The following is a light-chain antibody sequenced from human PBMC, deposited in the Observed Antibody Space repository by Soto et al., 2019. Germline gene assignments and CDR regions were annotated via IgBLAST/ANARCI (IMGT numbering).Light chain of an antibody. CDR1: QGISSA. Sequence: AIQLTQSPSSLSASVGDRVTITCRASQGISSALAWYQQKPGKAPKLLLYDASSLESGVPSRFIGSGSGTDFTLTISSLQPEDFATYYCQQFNSYPITFGQGTRLEIK. CDR3: QQFNSYPIT. CDR2: DAS. V-gene: IGKV1-13*02. J-gene: IGKJ5*01.